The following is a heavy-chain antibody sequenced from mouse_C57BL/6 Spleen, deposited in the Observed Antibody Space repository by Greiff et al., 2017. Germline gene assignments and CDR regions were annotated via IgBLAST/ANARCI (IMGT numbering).Heavy chain of an antibody. J-gene: IGHJ3*01. V-gene: IGHV5-4*01. CDR1: GFTFSSYA. CDR2: ISDGGSYT. D-gene: IGHD2-1*01. Sequence: EVQRVESGGGLVKPGGSLKLSCAASGFTFSSYAMSWVRQTPEKRLEWVATISDGGSYTYYPDNVKGRFTISIDKAKNKLYLQMSHLKSEDTAMYYCARAPYGNSAWFAYWGQGTLVTVSA. CDR3: ARAPYGNSAWFAY.